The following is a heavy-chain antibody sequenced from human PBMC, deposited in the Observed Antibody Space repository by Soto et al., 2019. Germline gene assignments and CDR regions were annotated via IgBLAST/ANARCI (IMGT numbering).Heavy chain of an antibody. CDR1: GYTFTNYG. CDR3: ARERQWEPLLY. CDR2: VSAYNCNT. Sequence: QVRLVQSGLEVKKPGASVRLSCKTSGYTFTNYGVTWVRQAPGQGLEWMGWVSAYNCNTNYEQKFEDRAIMTTDTSTSTAYLELRNLKSDDTAVDYCARERQWEPLLYWGEGTLVNVS. D-gene: IGHD1-26*01. J-gene: IGHJ4*02. V-gene: IGHV1-18*04.